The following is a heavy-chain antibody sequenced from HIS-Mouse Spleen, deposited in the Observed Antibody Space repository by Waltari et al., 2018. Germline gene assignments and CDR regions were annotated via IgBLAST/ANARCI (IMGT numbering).Heavy chain of an antibody. J-gene: IGHJ4*02. Sequence: QVQLVESGGGVVQPGRSLRLSCAAVGFTFSSYGMHWVRQAPGKGLEWVAVISYDGSNKYYADSVKGRFTISRDNSKNTLYLQMNSLRAEDTAVYYCAKDRGSQFDYWGQGTLVTVSS. CDR2: ISYDGSNK. D-gene: IGHD1-26*01. CDR1: GFTFSSYG. V-gene: IGHV3-30*18. CDR3: AKDRGSQFDY.